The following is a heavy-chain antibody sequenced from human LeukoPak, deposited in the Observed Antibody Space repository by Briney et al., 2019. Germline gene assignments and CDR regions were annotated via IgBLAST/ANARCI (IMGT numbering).Heavy chain of an antibody. CDR1: GYTFTSYY. V-gene: IGHV1-46*01. Sequence: VASVKVSCKASGYTFTSYYMHWVRQAPGQGLEGIGIINPSGGSTNYAQKFQGRVTMTRETSTSTVYMELSSLRSEDTAVYYCARDPELGTANYYFDYWGQGTLVPVSS. J-gene: IGHJ4*02. CDR2: INPSGGST. CDR3: ARDPELGTANYYFDY. D-gene: IGHD7-27*01.